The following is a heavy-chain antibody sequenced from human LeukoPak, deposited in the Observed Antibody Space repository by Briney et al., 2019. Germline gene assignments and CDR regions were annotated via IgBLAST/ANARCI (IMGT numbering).Heavy chain of an antibody. CDR1: GYTLTELS. J-gene: IGHJ4*02. D-gene: IGHD6-13*01. V-gene: IGHV1-24*01. CDR2: FDPEDGET. CDR3: ATGHSSIFDY. Sequence: ASVKVSCTVSGYTLTELSMHWVRQAPGKGLEWMGGFDPEDGETIYSRKFQGRVTMTEDTSTDTAYMELSSLRSEDTAVYYCATGHSSIFDYWGQGTPVTVSS.